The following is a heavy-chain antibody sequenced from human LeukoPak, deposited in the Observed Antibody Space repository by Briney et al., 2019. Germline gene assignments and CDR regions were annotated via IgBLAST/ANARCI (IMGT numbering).Heavy chain of an antibody. D-gene: IGHD3-9*01. Sequence: GGSLRPSCTASGFTFGDYAMSWFRQAPGKGLEWVGFIRSKAYGGTTEYAASVKGRFTISRDDSKSIAYLQMNSLKTEDTAVYYCTRVVMDYDILTGLDYWGQGTLVTVSS. V-gene: IGHV3-49*03. CDR3: TRVVMDYDILTGLDY. CDR1: GFTFGDYA. J-gene: IGHJ4*02. CDR2: IRSKAYGGTT.